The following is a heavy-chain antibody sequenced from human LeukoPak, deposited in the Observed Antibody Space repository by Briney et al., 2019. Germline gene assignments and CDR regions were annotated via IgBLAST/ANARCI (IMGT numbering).Heavy chain of an antibody. CDR3: ATLRPRQQLVVDH. Sequence: GGSLRLSCAASGFTFSSYEMHWVRQAPGKGTEWVSYISGSGSTKYYADSVKGRFTISRDNALNSLHLQMSSLRDEDTAVYYCATLRPRQQLVVDHWGQGTLVTVSS. V-gene: IGHV3-48*03. CDR2: ISGSGSTK. D-gene: IGHD6-13*01. J-gene: IGHJ4*02. CDR1: GFTFSSYE.